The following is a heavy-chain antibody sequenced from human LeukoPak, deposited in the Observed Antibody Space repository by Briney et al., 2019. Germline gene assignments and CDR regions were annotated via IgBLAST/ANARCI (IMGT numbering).Heavy chain of an antibody. D-gene: IGHD6-19*01. Sequence: GGSLRLSCAASGFSFGSYWMTWVRQAPGKGLEWVANIKEDGSEKYYVDSVKGRFTISRDNAKNSLYMQMNRLRAEDTAVYYCVRDSGWYMFDYWGQGTLVTVSS. CDR2: IKEDGSEK. J-gene: IGHJ4*02. CDR3: VRDSGWYMFDY. V-gene: IGHV3-7*01. CDR1: GFSFGSYW.